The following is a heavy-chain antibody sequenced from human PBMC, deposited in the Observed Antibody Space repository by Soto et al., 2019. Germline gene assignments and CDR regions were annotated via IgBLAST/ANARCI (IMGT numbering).Heavy chain of an antibody. V-gene: IGHV3-74*01. D-gene: IGHD6-25*01. Sequence: GGSKILSNATAELNFSSFLVHLVRQAPGRGLVWVSRINTDGSSTTYADSVKGRFTVSRDNAKNTLYLQMSGLRAEDTDVYYCTREFRPGGQWVQGTLVTVSS. CDR2: INTDGSST. CDR1: ELNFSSFL. CDR3: TREFRPGGQ. J-gene: IGHJ4*02.